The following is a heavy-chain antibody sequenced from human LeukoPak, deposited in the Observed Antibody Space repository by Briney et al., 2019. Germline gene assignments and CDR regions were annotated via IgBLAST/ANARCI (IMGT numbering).Heavy chain of an antibody. V-gene: IGHV3-30*02. Sequence: GGSLRLSCAASGFTFSSYSMNWVRQAPGKGLEWVAFIRYDGSNKYYADSVKGRFTISRDNSKNTLYLQMNSLRAEDTAGYYCAKDSESYGSGSYFIYYFDYWGQGTLVTVSS. CDR2: IRYDGSNK. CDR3: AKDSESYGSGSYFIYYFDY. CDR1: GFTFSSYS. D-gene: IGHD3-10*01. J-gene: IGHJ4*02.